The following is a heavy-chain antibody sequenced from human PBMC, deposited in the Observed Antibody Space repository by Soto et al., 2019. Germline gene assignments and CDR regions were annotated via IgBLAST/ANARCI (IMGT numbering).Heavy chain of an antibody. Sequence: PSETLSLTCAVSGYSISSGYYWGWIRQPPGKGLEWIGSVYHSGSTYYNPSLKRRVTISVDTSKNQFSLKLDSVTAADTAVYYCARNYDSSPDDAFDIWGQGTMVTVS. V-gene: IGHV4-38-2*01. D-gene: IGHD3-22*01. CDR3: ARNYDSSPDDAFDI. CDR2: VYHSGST. J-gene: IGHJ3*02. CDR1: GYSISSGYY.